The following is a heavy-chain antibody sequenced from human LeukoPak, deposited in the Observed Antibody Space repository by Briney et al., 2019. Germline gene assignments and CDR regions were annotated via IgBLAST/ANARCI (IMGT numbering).Heavy chain of an antibody. CDR3: ARDCGSYSCSLNAFDM. CDR1: GLTFSNYW. D-gene: IGHD2-2*01. CDR2: IKQDGGEE. Sequence: GGSLRLSCAASGLTFSNYWMSWVRQAPGKGLEWVANIKQDGGEEYYVDSVKGRFTLSRDNAKNSLYLQMNSLRAEDTAVYYCARDCGSYSCSLNAFDMWGQGTMVTVSS. V-gene: IGHV3-7*01. J-gene: IGHJ3*02.